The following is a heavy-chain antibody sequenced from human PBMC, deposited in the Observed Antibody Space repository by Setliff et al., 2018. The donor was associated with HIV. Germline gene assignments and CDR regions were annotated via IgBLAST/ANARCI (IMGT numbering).Heavy chain of an antibody. CDR1: DYSISTTYF. CDR2: FYHSGDT. J-gene: IGHJ4*02. Sequence: SETLSLTCSVSDYSISTTYFWGWIRQPPGEGLEWIVSFYHSGDTYYNPSLKSRVTISVDTSKNQFSLKLSSVTAADTAVYYCARRDQYGGSPYFESWGQGALVTVS. CDR3: ARRDQYGGSPYFES. V-gene: IGHV4-38-2*01. D-gene: IGHD3-10*01.